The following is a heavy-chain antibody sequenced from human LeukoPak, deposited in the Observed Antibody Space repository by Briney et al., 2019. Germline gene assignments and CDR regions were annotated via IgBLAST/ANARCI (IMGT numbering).Heavy chain of an antibody. CDR1: GFTFNTYD. D-gene: IGHD4-23*01. J-gene: IGHJ2*01. CDR2: MGTAGDT. CDR3: ARGIYGGNVRGWYFDL. V-gene: IGHV3-13*01. Sequence: PGGSLRLSCAASGFTFNTYDMHWVRQAAGKGLEWVSRMGTAGDTSYQDSVKGRFTISRENAKNSLYLQMNSLRDGDTAVYYCARGIYGGNVRGWYFDLWGRGTLVTVSS.